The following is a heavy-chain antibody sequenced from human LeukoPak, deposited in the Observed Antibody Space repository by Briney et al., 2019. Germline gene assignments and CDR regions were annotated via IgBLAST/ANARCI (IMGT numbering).Heavy chain of an antibody. V-gene: IGHV1-2*02. J-gene: IGHJ4*02. CDR2: INPKSVGK. CDR1: GYTFTGYY. Sequence: ASVKVSCKASGYTFTGYYMHRGAQAPGQRPEGMGWINPKSVGKNYAQKFQGTGTLTRDTSISTAYMELSRLRSDDTAVYYCARVVVAARALLNIIHFEYWGQGTLVTVTS. D-gene: IGHD2-15*01. CDR3: ARVVVAARALLNIIHFEY.